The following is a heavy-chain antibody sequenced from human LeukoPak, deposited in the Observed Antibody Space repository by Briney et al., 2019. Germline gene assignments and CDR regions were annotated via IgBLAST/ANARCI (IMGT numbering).Heavy chain of an antibody. CDR3: AKIRLTEEDY. J-gene: IGHJ4*02. V-gene: IGHV3-21*01. CDR2: ISSSSSYI. Sequence: GGSLRLSCAASGFTFSSYSMNWVRQAPGKRLEWVSSISSSSSYIYYADSVKGRFTISRDNAKNSLYLQMNSLRAEDTAVYYCAKIRLTEEDYWGQGTLVTASS. D-gene: IGHD2-21*02. CDR1: GFTFSSYS.